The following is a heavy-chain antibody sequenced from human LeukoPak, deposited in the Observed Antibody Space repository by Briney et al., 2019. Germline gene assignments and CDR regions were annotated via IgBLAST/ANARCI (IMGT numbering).Heavy chain of an antibody. CDR1: NFTFSRYS. D-gene: IGHD2/OR15-2a*01. Sequence: SGGSLRLSCAASNFTFSRYSMNWVRQAPGKGLEWVSSISSGNTYIYYADSVKGRFTISRDNAKNSLYLQMNSLRDEDTAVYYCARVSFVTSAVISDAFDIWGQGTTVTVSS. J-gene: IGHJ3*02. CDR3: ARVSFVTSAVISDAFDI. V-gene: IGHV3-21*01. CDR2: ISSGNTYI.